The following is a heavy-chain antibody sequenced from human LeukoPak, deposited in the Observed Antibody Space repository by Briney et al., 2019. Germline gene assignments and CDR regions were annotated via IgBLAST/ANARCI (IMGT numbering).Heavy chain of an antibody. V-gene: IGHV4-39*07. J-gene: IGHJ4*02. CDR1: GGSIRSSSYN. D-gene: IGHD4-17*01. Sequence: PSETLSLTCTVSGGSIRSSSYNWGWIRQPPGKGLEWIGSIHYTGTTFYNPSLKSRVTISVDTSKNQFSLKLSSVTAADTAVYYCASGLYYGDPGVLGGQGTLVTVSS. CDR3: ASGLYYGDPGVL. CDR2: IHYTGTT.